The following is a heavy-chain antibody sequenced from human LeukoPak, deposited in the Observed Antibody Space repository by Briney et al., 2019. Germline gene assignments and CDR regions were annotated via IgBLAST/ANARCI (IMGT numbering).Heavy chain of an antibody. CDR2: ITSGVGIT. D-gene: IGHD3-22*01. J-gene: IGHJ4*02. CDR1: GFTFSNYG. Sequence: AGGSLRLSCAASGFTFSNYGMNWVRQAPGEGLEWVSIITSGVGITYYADSVKGRFTISRDNSKNTLYLQMSSLRAEDTAVHYCAKGDYYDLDYWGQGTLVTVSS. CDR3: AKGDYYDLDY. V-gene: IGHV3-23*01.